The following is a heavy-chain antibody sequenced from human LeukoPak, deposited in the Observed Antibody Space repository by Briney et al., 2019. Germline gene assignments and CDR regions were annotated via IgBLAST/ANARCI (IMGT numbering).Heavy chain of an antibody. CDR3: VKVAKYYYGSETYYFFEH. Sequence: GSLRLSCAASGFTFSSYWMHWVRQAPGKGLVWVSRINFDGSSTRYADSVKGRFTISRDNAKNSLDLQMNSLRVEDTGIYYCVKVAKYYYGSETYYFFEHWGQGTPVTASS. J-gene: IGHJ4*02. CDR1: GFTFSSYW. CDR2: INFDGSST. V-gene: IGHV3-74*01. D-gene: IGHD3-10*01.